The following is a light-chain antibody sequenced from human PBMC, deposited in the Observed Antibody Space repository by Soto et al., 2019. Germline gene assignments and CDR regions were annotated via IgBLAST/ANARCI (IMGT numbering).Light chain of an antibody. J-gene: IGLJ2*01. Sequence: QAVVTQPPSASGTPGQRVTISCSGSSSNIGVNTVNWYQQLPGTAPKLLIYNNNQRPSGVPDRFSGSKSGTSASLAISGLQSEDEADYYCAAWDDILNGVLFGGGTKLTVL. V-gene: IGLV1-44*01. CDR2: NNN. CDR1: SSNIGVNT. CDR3: AAWDDILNGVL.